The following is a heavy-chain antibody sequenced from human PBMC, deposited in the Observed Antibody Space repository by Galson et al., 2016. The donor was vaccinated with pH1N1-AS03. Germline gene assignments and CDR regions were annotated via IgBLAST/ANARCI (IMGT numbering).Heavy chain of an antibody. J-gene: IGHJ6*02. CDR3: ARDRGSGYDLFDYDYGMDV. D-gene: IGHD5-12*01. V-gene: IGHV1-3*01. Sequence: SVKVSCKASGYTFTSYAMHWVRQAPGQRLEWMGWINAGNGNTKYSQKFQGRVTITRDTSASTAYMELSSLGSEDTAVYYCARDRGSGYDLFDYDYGMDVWGQGTTVTVSS. CDR1: GYTFTSYA. CDR2: INAGNGNT.